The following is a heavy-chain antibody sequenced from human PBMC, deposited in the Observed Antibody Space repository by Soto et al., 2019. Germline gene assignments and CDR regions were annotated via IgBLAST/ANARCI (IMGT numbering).Heavy chain of an antibody. CDR2: IYYSGST. CDR3: ARVSDDYRTYYYGMDV. J-gene: IGHJ6*02. D-gene: IGHD4-4*01. Sequence: SATLSLTCTVSGGSISSGGYYWSWIRQHPGKGLEWIGYIYYSGSTYYNPSLKSRVTISVDTSKNQFSLKLSSVTAADTAVYYCARVSDDYRTYYYGMDVWGQGTTVTVSS. V-gene: IGHV4-31*03. CDR1: GGSISSGGYY.